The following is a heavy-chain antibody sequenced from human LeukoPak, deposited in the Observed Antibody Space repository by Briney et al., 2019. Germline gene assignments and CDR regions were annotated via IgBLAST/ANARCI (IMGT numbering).Heavy chain of an antibody. J-gene: IGHJ3*02. D-gene: IGHD3-22*01. CDR3: ARRVYYDSSGSDAFDI. Sequence: PSETLSLTCTVSGGSISSYYWSWIRQPPGKGLEWIGYIYYSGSTNYNPSLKSRVTISVDTSKNQFSLKLSSVTAADTAVYYCARRVYYDSSGSDAFDIWGQGTMVTVSS. V-gene: IGHV4-59*08. CDR2: IYYSGST. CDR1: GGSISSYY.